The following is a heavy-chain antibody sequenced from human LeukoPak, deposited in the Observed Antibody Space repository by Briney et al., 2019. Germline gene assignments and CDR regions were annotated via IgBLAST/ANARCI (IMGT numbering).Heavy chain of an antibody. D-gene: IGHD1-7*01. Sequence: ASVKLSCKASGYTFTSYGISWVRQAPAQGLEGMGWISAYNGNTNYAQKSQGRVTMTTDTSTSTAYMELRSPRSDDTAVYYCARGPAYNWNFRPDPWGQGNLVTVSS. CDR1: GYTFTSYG. V-gene: IGHV1-18*01. J-gene: IGHJ5*02. CDR3: ARGPAYNWNFRPDP. CDR2: ISAYNGNT.